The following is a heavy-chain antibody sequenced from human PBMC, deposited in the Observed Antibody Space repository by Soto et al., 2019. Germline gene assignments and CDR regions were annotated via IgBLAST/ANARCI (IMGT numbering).Heavy chain of an antibody. CDR2: IYYSGST. J-gene: IGHJ3*02. CDR1: GGSISSSSYY. CDR3: ARHITYYYDSSGWGSAFDI. D-gene: IGHD3-22*01. Sequence: SETLSLTCTVSGGSISSSSYYWGWIRQPPGKGLEWIGSIYYSGSTYYNPSLKSRVTISVDTSKNQFSLKLSSVTAADTAVYYCARHITYYYDSSGWGSAFDIWGQGRMVTVS. V-gene: IGHV4-39*01.